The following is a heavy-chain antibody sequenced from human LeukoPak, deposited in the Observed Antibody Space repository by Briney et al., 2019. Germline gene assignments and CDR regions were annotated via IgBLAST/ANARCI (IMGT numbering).Heavy chain of an antibody. V-gene: IGHV3-7*01. J-gene: IGHJ4*02. D-gene: IGHD6-6*01. CDR2: INQDGTEK. CDR3: ARESFAARWD. CDR1: GFTFTTYW. Sequence: PGESLRLSCAASGFTFTTYWMSWVRQAPGKGLEWVANINQDGTEKYYVDSVKGRFTISRDNAKNSLYLQMNSLTAEDTAVYYCARESFAARWDWGQGTLVTVSS.